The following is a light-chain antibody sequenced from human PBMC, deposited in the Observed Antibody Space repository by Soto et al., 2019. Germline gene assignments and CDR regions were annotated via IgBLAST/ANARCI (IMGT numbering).Light chain of an antibody. Sequence: EAVLTQSPASLSLSPGERATLSCRASQSISSYLAWYQQKPGQAPRLLIYDASNRATGIPARFSGSGSGPDFTLTISSLEPEDFAVYYCQQRSNWPWTFGQGTKVEI. V-gene: IGKV3-11*01. J-gene: IGKJ1*01. CDR1: QSISSY. CDR2: DAS. CDR3: QQRSNWPWT.